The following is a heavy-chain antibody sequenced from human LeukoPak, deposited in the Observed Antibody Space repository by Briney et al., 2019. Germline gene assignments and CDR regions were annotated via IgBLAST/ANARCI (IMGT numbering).Heavy chain of an antibody. Sequence: SETLSLTCTVSGGSISTYYWSWIRQPPRKGLEWIGYIYYSGSINYNPSLKSQVTISVDTSKNQFSLKLSSVTAADTAVYYCARSRGYSYGTTFLDYWGQGTLVTVSS. V-gene: IGHV4-59*08. CDR1: GGSISTYY. D-gene: IGHD5-18*01. J-gene: IGHJ4*02. CDR2: IYYSGSI. CDR3: ARSRGYSYGTTFLDY.